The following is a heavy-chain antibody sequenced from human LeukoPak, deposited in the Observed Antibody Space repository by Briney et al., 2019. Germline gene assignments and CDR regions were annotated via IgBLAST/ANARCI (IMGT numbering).Heavy chain of an antibody. CDR3: AKSSRVRGVILHYGMDV. J-gene: IGHJ6*02. CDR1: GFRFGDYA. V-gene: IGHV3-23*01. Sequence: QSGGSLRLSCAASGFRFGDYAMNWVRQAPGKGLEWVSAISGSGGSTYYADSVKGRFTISRDNSKNTLYLQMNSLRAEDTAVYYCAKSSRVRGVILHYGMDVWGQGTTVTVSS. CDR2: ISGSGGST. D-gene: IGHD3-10*01.